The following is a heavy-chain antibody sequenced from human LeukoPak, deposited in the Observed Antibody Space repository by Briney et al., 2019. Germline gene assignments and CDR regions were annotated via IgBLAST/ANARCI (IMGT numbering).Heavy chain of an antibody. CDR1: GYTFTSYY. Sequence: ASVKVSCKASGYTFTSYYMHWVRQAPGQGLEWMGWINPNSGGTNYAQKFQGRATMTRDTSISTAYMELSRLRSDDTAVYYCARPVRFLDYYFDYWGQGTLVTVSS. CDR3: ARPVRFLDYYFDY. V-gene: IGHV1-2*02. J-gene: IGHJ4*02. D-gene: IGHD3-3*01. CDR2: INPNSGGT.